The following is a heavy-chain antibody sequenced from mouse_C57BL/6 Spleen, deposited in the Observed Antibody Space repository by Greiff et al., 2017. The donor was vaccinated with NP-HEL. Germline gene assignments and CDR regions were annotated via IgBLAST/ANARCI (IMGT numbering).Heavy chain of an antibody. J-gene: IGHJ2*01. CDR2: IYPRSGNT. Sequence: QVQLQQSGAELARPGASVKLSCKASGYTFTSYGISWVKQRTGQRLEWIGEIYPRSGNTYYNEKFKGKATLTADKSSSTAYMELRSLTSEDSAVYFCASGGLLRRYFDYWGQGTTLTVSS. V-gene: IGHV1-81*01. CDR3: ASGGLLRRYFDY. CDR1: GYTFTSYG. D-gene: IGHD1-1*01.